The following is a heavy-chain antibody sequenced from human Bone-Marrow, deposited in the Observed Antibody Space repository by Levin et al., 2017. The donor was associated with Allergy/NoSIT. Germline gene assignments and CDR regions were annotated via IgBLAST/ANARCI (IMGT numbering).Heavy chain of an antibody. CDR1: GGTFSSYA. J-gene: IGHJ5*02. Sequence: KISCKASGGTFSSYAISWVRQAPGQGLEWMGGIIPIFGTANYAQKFQGRVTITADESTSTAYMELSSLRSEDTAVYYCAREPQYCSGGSCYSESWFDPWGQGTLVTVSS. D-gene: IGHD2-15*01. CDR3: AREPQYCSGGSCYSESWFDP. V-gene: IGHV1-69*01. CDR2: IIPIFGTA.